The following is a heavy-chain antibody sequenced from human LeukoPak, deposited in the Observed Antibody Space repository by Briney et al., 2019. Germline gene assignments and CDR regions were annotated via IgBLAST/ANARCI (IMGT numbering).Heavy chain of an antibody. D-gene: IGHD2-15*01. CDR1: GYTFTSYD. J-gene: IGHJ6*03. V-gene: IGHV1-8*03. CDR2: TNPNSGNT. CDR3: ARTPNYYYYYMDV. Sequence: ASVKVSCKASGYTFTSYDINWVRQATGQGLEWMGWTNPNSGNTGYALKFQGRVTITRNTSISTAYMELSSLRSEDTAVYYCARTPNYYYYYMDVWGKGTTVTVSS.